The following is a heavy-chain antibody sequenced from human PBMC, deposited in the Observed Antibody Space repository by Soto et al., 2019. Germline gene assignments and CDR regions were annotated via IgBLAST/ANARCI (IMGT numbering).Heavy chain of an antibody. CDR1: GGSISSYY. CDR2: IYYSGST. V-gene: IGHV4-59*01. D-gene: IGHD3-10*02. Sequence: SETLSLTCTASGGSISSYYWSWIRQPPGKGLEWIGYIYYSGSTNYNPSLKSRVTISVDTSKNQFSLKLSSVTAADTAVHYCAIDLGVRGVIIGPDYYYGMDVWGRGTTFTVSS. J-gene: IGHJ6*02. CDR3: AIDLGVRGVIIGPDYYYGMDV.